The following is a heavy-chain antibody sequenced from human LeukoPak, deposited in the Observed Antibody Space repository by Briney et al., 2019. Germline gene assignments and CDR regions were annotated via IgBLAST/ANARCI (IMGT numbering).Heavy chain of an antibody. V-gene: IGHV4-34*01. CDR1: GGSFSGYY. Sequence: SETLSLTCAVYGGSFSGYYWSWIRQPPGKGLEWIGEINYSGSTNYNPSLKSRVTISVDTSKNKFSLKLSSVTAADTAVYYCARGRPTIFGVVIIFQPDYFDYWGQGTLVTVSS. CDR2: INYSGST. D-gene: IGHD3-3*01. CDR3: ARGRPTIFGVVIIFQPDYFDY. J-gene: IGHJ4*02.